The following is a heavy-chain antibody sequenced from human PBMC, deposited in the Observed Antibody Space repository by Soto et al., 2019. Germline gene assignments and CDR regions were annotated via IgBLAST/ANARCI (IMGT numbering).Heavy chain of an antibody. J-gene: IGHJ6*02. D-gene: IGHD6-6*01. V-gene: IGHV1-24*01. Sequence: ASVKVSCKVSGYTLTELSMHCVRQAPGKGLDWMGGFDPEDGQTIYAQKFQGRVTMTEDTSTDTAYMELSSLRSEDTAVYYCATPRTRRDSSSLDYYGMDVWCQGTTVTVS. CDR1: GYTLTELS. CDR3: ATPRTRRDSSSLDYYGMDV. CDR2: FDPEDGQT.